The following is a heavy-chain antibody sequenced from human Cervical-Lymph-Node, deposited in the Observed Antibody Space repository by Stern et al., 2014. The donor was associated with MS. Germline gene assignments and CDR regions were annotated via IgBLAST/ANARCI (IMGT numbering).Heavy chain of an antibody. D-gene: IGHD3-3*01. CDR2: ISSSRSTI. CDR3: ARANYDFWSGNSSFQRYYYGMDV. Sequence: EVQLVQSGGGLVQPGGSLRLSCAASGFTFSSYSMNWVRQAPGKGLEWISYISSSRSTIYYADPVKGRFTISRDNAKNSLYLQMNSLRDEDTAVYYCARANYDFWSGNSSFQRYYYGMDVWGQGTTVTVSS. V-gene: IGHV3-48*02. J-gene: IGHJ6*02. CDR1: GFTFSSYS.